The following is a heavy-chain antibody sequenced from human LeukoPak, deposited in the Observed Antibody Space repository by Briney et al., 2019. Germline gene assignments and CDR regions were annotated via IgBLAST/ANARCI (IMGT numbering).Heavy chain of an antibody. J-gene: IGHJ4*02. D-gene: IGHD2-15*01. CDR3: AREDGYCSGGNCYSYFDS. CDR2: IKKTGSET. Sequence: PGGSLRLSCAASGFTFRNYWMSWVRQAPGKGLEWVAYIKKTGSETYYVDSVKGRFAITRDNARNSLFLQMNSLRAGDTAVYYCAREDGYCSGGNCYSYFDSWGQGTLVTVSS. V-gene: IGHV3-7*01. CDR1: GFTFRNYW.